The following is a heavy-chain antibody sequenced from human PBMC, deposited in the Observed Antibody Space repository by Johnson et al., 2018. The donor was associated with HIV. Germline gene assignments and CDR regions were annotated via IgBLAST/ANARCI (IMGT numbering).Heavy chain of an antibody. V-gene: IGHV3-48*04. CDR1: RFTFSSYA. Sequence: EVQLVESGGGLVQPGGSLRLSCAASRFTFSSYAMHWVRQAPGKGLEWVSSITSSGSVIHYADSVKGRFTISRDNAKNSLYLVMNSLRAEDTAVYFCAREGVGVNAFDIWGQGTMVTVSS. CDR3: AREGVGVNAFDI. D-gene: IGHD1-26*01. J-gene: IGHJ3*02. CDR2: ITSSGSVI.